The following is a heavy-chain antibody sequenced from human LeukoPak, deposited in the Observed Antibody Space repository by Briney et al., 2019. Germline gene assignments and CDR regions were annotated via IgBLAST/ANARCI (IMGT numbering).Heavy chain of an antibody. CDR2: IYSGGST. CDR1: GLTVSSNY. Sequence: GGSLRLSCAASGLTVSSNYMSWVRQAPGKGLEWVSVIYSGGSTYYADSVKGRFTISRDNSKNTLYLQMNSLRAEDTAVYYCAKETMVRGVGYYYGMDVWGQGTTVTVPS. V-gene: IGHV3-53*01. D-gene: IGHD3-10*01. J-gene: IGHJ6*02. CDR3: AKETMVRGVGYYYGMDV.